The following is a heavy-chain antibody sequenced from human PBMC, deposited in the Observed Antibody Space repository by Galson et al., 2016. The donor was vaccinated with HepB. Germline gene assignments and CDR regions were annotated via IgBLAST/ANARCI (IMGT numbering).Heavy chain of an antibody. Sequence: SLRLSCAASGFTLSNYAMNWVRQAPGEGLEWVSAISGFGGSTYYSDSVKGRFTISRASSNNTLYLQMNSLRLEDTALYYCAKDIDRGSHFKAGEYHYYYGMDVWGKGTTVTVSS. D-gene: IGHD3-10*01. CDR1: GFTLSNYA. CDR3: AKDIDRGSHFKAGEYHYYYGMDV. CDR2: ISGFGGST. J-gene: IGHJ6*04. V-gene: IGHV3-23*01.